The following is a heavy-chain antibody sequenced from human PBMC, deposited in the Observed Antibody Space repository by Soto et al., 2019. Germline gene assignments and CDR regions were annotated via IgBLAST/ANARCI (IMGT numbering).Heavy chain of an antibody. J-gene: IGHJ4*02. CDR3: TRARERGTVSCGSDH. Sequence: SVKVSCKASGGTFSNYAINWVRQAPGQRLEWIGGIIPISGASSYSQKFQGRVTVTADRSTTTAYMELIRLKSDDTAVYFCTRARERGTVSCGSDHWGQGXLVTVYS. CDR2: IIPISGAS. V-gene: IGHV1-69*06. D-gene: IGHD2-21*01. CDR1: GGTFSNYA.